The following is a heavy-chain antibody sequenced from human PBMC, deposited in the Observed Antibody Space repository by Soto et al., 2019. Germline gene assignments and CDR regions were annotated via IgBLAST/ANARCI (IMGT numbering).Heavy chain of an antibody. CDR3: AKEGAVAGTGHFQH. CDR1: GFTFDDYA. V-gene: IGHV3-9*01. Sequence: EVQLVESGGGLVQPGRSLRLSCAASGFTFDDYAMHWVRQAPGKGLEWVSGISWHSGSIGYADSVKGRFTISRDNAKNSLYLQMNSLRAEDTALYYCAKEGAVAGTGHFQHWGQGTLVTVSS. J-gene: IGHJ1*01. CDR2: ISWHSGSI. D-gene: IGHD6-19*01.